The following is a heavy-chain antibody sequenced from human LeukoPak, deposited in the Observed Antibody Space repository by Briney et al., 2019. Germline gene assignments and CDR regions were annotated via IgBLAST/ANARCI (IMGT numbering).Heavy chain of an antibody. D-gene: IGHD3-10*01. V-gene: IGHV5-51*01. J-gene: IGHJ4*02. CDR1: GYRFTTYW. CDR3: ARTYGSSDY. CDR2: VYPSDSDT. Sequence: GESLKISCKGSGYRFTTYWIGWVRQMPGKGLEWMGIVYPSDSDTRYSPSFQGQVTISADKSISTAYLQWSSLKTSDTAMYYCARTYGSSDYWGQGTLVTVSS.